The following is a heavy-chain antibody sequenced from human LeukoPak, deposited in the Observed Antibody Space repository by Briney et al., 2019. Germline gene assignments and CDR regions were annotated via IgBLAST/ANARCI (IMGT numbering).Heavy chain of an antibody. D-gene: IGHD6-13*01. CDR3: ARRARPSAAGTVRWFDP. V-gene: IGHV4-59*01. J-gene: IGHJ5*02. Sequence: SETLSLTCTVSGGSISTYYWNWIRQPPGKGLEWIGYVYYSGRTNYNPSLKSRVTISIDTSKSQFSLKLSSVTAADTAVYYCARRARPSAAGTVRWFDPWGQGTLVTVSS. CDR1: GGSISTYY. CDR2: VYYSGRT.